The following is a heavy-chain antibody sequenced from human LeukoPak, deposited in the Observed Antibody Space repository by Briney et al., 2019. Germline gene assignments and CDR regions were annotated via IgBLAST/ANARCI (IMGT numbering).Heavy chain of an antibody. V-gene: IGHV3-33*08. D-gene: IGHD3-22*01. CDR2: AYHDGYYGNSQ. CDR1: GFTFSSYG. CDR3: ATGSGYYYGH. Sequence: PGRSLRLSCAASGFTFSSYGMHWVRQAPGKGLEWVAVAYHDGYYGNSQYYADSVKGRFTISRDNSEKTLYLQMSSLRAEDTAVYYCATGSGYYYGHWGQGTLVSVSS. J-gene: IGHJ4*02.